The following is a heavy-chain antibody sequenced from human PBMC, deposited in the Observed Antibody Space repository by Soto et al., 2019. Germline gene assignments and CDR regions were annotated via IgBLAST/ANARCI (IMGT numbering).Heavy chain of an antibody. CDR2: IIPIYGTA. V-gene: IGHV1-69*01. D-gene: IGHD6-6*01. Sequence: QVQLVQSGAEVKKPGSSVKVSCKASGGTFSSYAISWVRQAPGQGLAWMGGIIPIYGTANYAQKFQGRVTITADESKRTAYMVLSSLCSEDTAVYSCAREWGLYSGSAPAPIWFAPWGHGTLVTVSA. J-gene: IGHJ5*02. CDR1: GGTFSSYA. CDR3: AREWGLYSGSAPAPIWFAP.